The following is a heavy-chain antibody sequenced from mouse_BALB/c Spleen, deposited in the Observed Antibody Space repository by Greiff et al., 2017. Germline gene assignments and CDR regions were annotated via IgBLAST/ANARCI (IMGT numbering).Heavy chain of an antibody. D-gene: IGHD2-1*01. CDR2: IDPETGGT. CDR1: GYTFTDYE. Sequence: VQLQQSGAELVRPGASVTLSCKASGYTFTDYEMHWVKQTPVHGLEWIGAIDPETGGTAYNQKFKGKATLTADKSSSTAYMELRSLTSEDSAVYYCTRRDGNYPYMDYWGQGTTLTVSS. CDR3: TRRDGNYPYMDY. J-gene: IGHJ2*01. V-gene: IGHV1-15*01.